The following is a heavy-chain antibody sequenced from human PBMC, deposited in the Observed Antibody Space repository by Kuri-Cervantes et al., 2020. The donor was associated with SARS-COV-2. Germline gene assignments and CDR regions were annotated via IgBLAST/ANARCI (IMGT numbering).Heavy chain of an antibody. Sequence: SETLSLTCTVSGDSMSSDSYYWSWIRQPAGKGLEWIGRIYTSGTTDYNPSLKSRVSMSLDTSGNRFSLTLHSVTGADTAVYFCARGLIAASAGIYFDTWGQGSLVTVSS. J-gene: IGHJ4*02. D-gene: IGHD6-13*01. V-gene: IGHV4-61*02. CDR2: IYTSGTT. CDR1: GDSMSSDSYY. CDR3: ARGLIAASAGIYFDT.